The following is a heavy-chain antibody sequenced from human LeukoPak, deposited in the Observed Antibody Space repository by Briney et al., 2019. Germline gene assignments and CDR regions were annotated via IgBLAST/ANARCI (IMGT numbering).Heavy chain of an antibody. CDR2: IKGEGGEK. D-gene: IGHD3-3*01. V-gene: IGHV3-7*04. Sequence: GGSLRLSCEGSGFTFSHYWMSWVRQTPGKGLEWVANIKGEGGEKYIVESVNGRFTISRDNAMNSLYLQMNSLKAEETARYNCVRDRGYYNYFEYWGQGILVTVSS. J-gene: IGHJ4*02. CDR1: GFTFSHYW. CDR3: VRDRGYYNYFEY.